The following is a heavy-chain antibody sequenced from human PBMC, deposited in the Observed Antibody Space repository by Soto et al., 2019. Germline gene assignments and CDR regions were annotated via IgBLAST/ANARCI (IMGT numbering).Heavy chain of an antibody. V-gene: IGHV2-5*01. Sequence: QITLKESGPALVKPTQTLTVTCSFSGFSLTTSAAGVGWIRQTPGKALEWLAVIFGHGNEKYSPSLKNRVTITKDTSKSQVVLTMTNVDPLDTATYYSAHMSYSATYYFDSWGQGTLVTVSS. CDR1: GFSLTTSAAG. CDR3: AHMSYSATYYFDS. D-gene: IGHD4-4*01. CDR2: IFGHGNE. J-gene: IGHJ4*02.